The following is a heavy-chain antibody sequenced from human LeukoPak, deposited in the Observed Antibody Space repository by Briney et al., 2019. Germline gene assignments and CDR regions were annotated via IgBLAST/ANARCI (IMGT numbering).Heavy chain of an antibody. CDR2: ISAYNGNT. CDR1: GYTFTSYG. J-gene: IGHJ6*03. Sequence: ASVKVSCKASGYTFTSYGISWVRQAPGQGLEWMGWISAYNGNTNYAQKLQGRVTMTTDTSTSTAYMELRSLRSDDTAVYYCARFLTVRHPLLYYYYYMDVWGKGTTVTVSS. CDR3: ARFLTVRHPLLYYYYYMDV. D-gene: IGHD1-26*01. V-gene: IGHV1-18*01.